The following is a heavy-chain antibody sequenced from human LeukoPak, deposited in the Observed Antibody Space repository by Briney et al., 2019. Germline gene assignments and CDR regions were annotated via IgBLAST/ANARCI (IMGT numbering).Heavy chain of an antibody. J-gene: IGHJ4*02. V-gene: IGHV1-46*01. D-gene: IGHD1-26*01. CDR3: ARGYEWEPRLLDY. CDR1: GYTFATYY. CDR2: INPSSGST. Sequence: ASVKVSCKASGYTFATYYMHWVRQAPGQGLEWMGVINPSSGSTNYAQNFQGRVTMTRDTSTSTVYMELSSLRSEDTAMYYCARGYEWEPRLLDYWGQGTLVTVSS.